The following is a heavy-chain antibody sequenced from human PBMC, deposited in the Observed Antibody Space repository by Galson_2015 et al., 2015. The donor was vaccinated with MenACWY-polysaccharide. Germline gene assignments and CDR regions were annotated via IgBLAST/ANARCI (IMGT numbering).Heavy chain of an antibody. CDR2: IKQDGSEK. CDR3: ARTGSRYCSSTSCYFDY. D-gene: IGHD2-2*01. J-gene: IGHJ4*02. Sequence: SLRLSCAASGFTFSSYWMSWVRQAPGEGLEWVANIKQDGSEKYYVDSVKGRFTISRDNAKNSLYLQMNSLRAEDTAVYYCARTGSRYCSSTSCYFDYWGQGTLVTVSS. CDR1: GFTFSSYW. V-gene: IGHV3-7*01.